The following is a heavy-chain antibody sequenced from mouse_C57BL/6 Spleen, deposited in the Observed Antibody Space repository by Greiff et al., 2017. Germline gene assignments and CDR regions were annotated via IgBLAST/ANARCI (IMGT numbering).Heavy chain of an antibody. Sequence: EVHLVEPGGDLVKPGGSLKLSCAASGFTFSSYGLSWVRQTPDKRLEWVATISSGGSYTYYPDSVKGRVTISRDNAKNTLYLQMSSLKSEDTAMYYCARQKTQGGYAMGYWGQRASVTVSS. CDR1: GFTFSSYG. CDR3: ARQKTQGGYAMGY. V-gene: IGHV5-6*01. J-gene: IGHJ4*01. CDR2: ISSGGSYT.